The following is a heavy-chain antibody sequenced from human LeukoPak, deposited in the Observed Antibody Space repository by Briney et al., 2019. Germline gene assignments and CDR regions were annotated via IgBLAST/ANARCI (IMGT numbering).Heavy chain of an antibody. Sequence: GGSLRLSCAASGFTFSSYSMNWVRQAPGKGLEWVSSISSSSSYIYYADSVKGRFTISRDNAKNSLYLQMNSLRAEDTAVYYCARDQRWLQLVPFDYWGQGTLVTVSS. CDR1: GFTFSSYS. CDR2: ISSSSSYI. J-gene: IGHJ4*02. CDR3: ARDQRWLQLVPFDY. V-gene: IGHV3-21*01. D-gene: IGHD5-24*01.